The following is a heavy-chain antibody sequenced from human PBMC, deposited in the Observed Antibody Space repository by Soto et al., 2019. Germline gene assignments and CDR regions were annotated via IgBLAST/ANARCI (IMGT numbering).Heavy chain of an antibody. V-gene: IGHV1-18*04. CDR3: ARAGYCSGGSCYSGQKNFDS. Sequence: XSVKVSCKASVYTFTSYGISWVRQAPGQGLEWMGWISAYNGNTNYAQKLQGRVTMTTDTSTSTAYMELRSLRSDDTAVYYCARAGYCSGGSCYSGQKNFDSSGQGTLVTVSS. J-gene: IGHJ4*02. CDR1: VYTFTSYG. D-gene: IGHD2-15*01. CDR2: ISAYNGNT.